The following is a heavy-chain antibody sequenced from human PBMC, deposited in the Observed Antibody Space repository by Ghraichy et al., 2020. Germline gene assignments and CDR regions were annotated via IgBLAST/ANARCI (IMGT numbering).Heavy chain of an antibody. Sequence: SQTLSLTCTVSGGSVSGYYWSWIRQPPGKGLEWIGYIYYSGSTDYNPSLKSRVTIVVDTSKNQFSLKLRSVTAADTAVYYCARDRSGSSCYDSWGQGTLVTVST. J-gene: IGHJ5*01. CDR3: ARDRSGSSCYDS. D-gene: IGHD2-15*01. V-gene: IGHV4-59*02. CDR2: IYYSGST. CDR1: GGSVSGYY.